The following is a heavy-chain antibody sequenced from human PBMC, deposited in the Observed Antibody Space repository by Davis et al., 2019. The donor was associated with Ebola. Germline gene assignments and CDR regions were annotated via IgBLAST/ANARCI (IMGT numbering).Heavy chain of an antibody. V-gene: IGHV3-30-3*01. Sequence: PGGSLRLSCAASGFTFSSYAMHWVRQAPGKGLEWVAVISYDGSNKYYADSVKGRFTISRDNSKNTLYLQMNSLRAEDTAVYYCARDQDYYGSGSRPSYYYYYGMDVWGQGTTVTVSS. J-gene: IGHJ6*02. CDR3: ARDQDYYGSGSRPSYYYYYGMDV. CDR2: ISYDGSNK. CDR1: GFTFSSYA. D-gene: IGHD3-10*01.